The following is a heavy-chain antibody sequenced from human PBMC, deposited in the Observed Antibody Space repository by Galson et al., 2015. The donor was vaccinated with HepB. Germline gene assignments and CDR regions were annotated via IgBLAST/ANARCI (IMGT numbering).Heavy chain of an antibody. J-gene: IGHJ3*02. CDR2: IDPSDSYT. CDR1: GYSFTSYW. V-gene: IGHV5-10-1*01. Sequence: QSGAEVKKPGESLRFSCKGSGYSFTSYWISWVRQMPGKGLEWMGRIDPSDSYTNYSPSFQGHVTISADKSISTAYLQWGSLKASDTAMYYCARQREQDVYNPDAFDIWGQGTMVTVSS. D-gene: IGHD5-24*01. CDR3: ARQREQDVYNPDAFDI.